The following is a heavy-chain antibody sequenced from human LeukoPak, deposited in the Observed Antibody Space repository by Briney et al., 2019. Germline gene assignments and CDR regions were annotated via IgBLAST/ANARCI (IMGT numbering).Heavy chain of an antibody. CDR2: ISGSGGST. Sequence: GGSLRLSCAASGFTFSASAMNWVRQAPAKGLEWVSAISGSGGSTYYADSVKGRFTISRDNSKNTLYLQMNSLRAEDTAVYYCAKMYYDILTGYPYWGQGTLVTVSS. CDR1: GFTFSASA. J-gene: IGHJ4*02. D-gene: IGHD3-9*01. CDR3: AKMYYDILTGYPY. V-gene: IGHV3-23*01.